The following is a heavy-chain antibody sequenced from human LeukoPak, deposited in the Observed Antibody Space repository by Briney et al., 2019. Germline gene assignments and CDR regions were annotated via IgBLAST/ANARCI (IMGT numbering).Heavy chain of an antibody. CDR3: ARITKNYGLREGWFDP. CDR2: IYTSGST. Sequence: PSETLSLTCTVSGGSISSYYWSWIRQPAGKGLEWIGCIYTSGSTNYNPSLKSRVTMSVDTSKNQFSLKLSSVTAADTAVYYCARITKNYGLREGWFDPWGQGTLVTVSS. V-gene: IGHV4-4*07. CDR1: GGSISSYY. D-gene: IGHD4-17*01. J-gene: IGHJ5*02.